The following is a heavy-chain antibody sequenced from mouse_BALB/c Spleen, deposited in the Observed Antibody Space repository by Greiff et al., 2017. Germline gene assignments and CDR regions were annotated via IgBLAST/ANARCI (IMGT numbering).Heavy chain of an antibody. CDR2: IWAGGST. D-gene: IGHD1-2*01. CDR3: ARDYGYDYYAMDY. CDR1: GFSLTSYG. J-gene: IGHJ4*01. Sequence: VQGVESGPGLVAPSQSLSITCTVSGFSLTSYGVHWVRQPPGKGLEWLGVIWAGGSTNYYSALMSRLSISKDNSKSQVFLKMNSLQTDDTAMYYCARDYGYDYYAMDYWGQGTSVTVSA. V-gene: IGHV2-9*02.